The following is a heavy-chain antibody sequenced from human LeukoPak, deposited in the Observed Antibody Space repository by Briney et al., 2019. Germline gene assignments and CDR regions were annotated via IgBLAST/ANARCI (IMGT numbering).Heavy chain of an antibody. CDR2: INWNGGST. D-gene: IGHD2-21*02. V-gene: IGHV3-20*04. CDR1: GFTFDDYG. CDR3: SRLAYCGGDCPPYYYMDV. Sequence: GGSLRLSCAASGFTFDDYGTSWVRHAPGKGLEWVSGINWNGGSTVYADSVKGRFTISRDNAKNSLYMQMNSLRAEDTALYYCSRLAYCGGDCPPYYYMDVWGKGTTVTVSS. J-gene: IGHJ6*03.